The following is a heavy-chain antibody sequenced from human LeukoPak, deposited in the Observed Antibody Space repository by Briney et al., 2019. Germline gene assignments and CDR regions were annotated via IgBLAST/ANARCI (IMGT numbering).Heavy chain of an antibody. Sequence: SETLSLTCTVSGGSISSYYWSWIRQPPGKGLEWIGYIYYSGSTNYNPSLKSRVTISVDTSKNQFSLKLSSVTAADTAVYYCAKVVSVVVPAAISQYYFDYWGQGTLVTVSS. CDR3: AKVVSVVVPAAISQYYFDY. D-gene: IGHD2-2*01. CDR2: IYYSGST. V-gene: IGHV4-59*01. CDR1: GGSISSYY. J-gene: IGHJ4*02.